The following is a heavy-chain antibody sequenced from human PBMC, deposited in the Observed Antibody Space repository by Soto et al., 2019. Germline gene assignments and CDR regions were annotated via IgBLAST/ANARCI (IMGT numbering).Heavy chain of an antibody. J-gene: IGHJ1*01. CDR1: GFTFSSYA. D-gene: IGHD3-16*01. CDR2: ISYDGSNK. CDR3: ARDKVGGGDFQH. V-gene: IGHV3-30-3*01. Sequence: QVQLVESGGGVVQPGRSLRLSCAASGFTFSSYAMHWVRQAPGMGLEWVAVISYDGSNKYYADSVKGRFTISRDNSKNTLYLQKNSLRAADTAVYYCARDKVGGGDFQHWGQGTLVTVSS.